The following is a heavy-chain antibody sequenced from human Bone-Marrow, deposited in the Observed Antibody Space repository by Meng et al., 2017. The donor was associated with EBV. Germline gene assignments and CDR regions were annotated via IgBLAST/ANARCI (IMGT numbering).Heavy chain of an antibody. CDR2: INVGNGDT. D-gene: IGHD3-22*01. CDR1: GYTFTSYA. J-gene: IGHJ5*02. CDR3: ARDSTGDSRRFDP. Sequence: VPVVQAGARVKKPGASVKVSCEASGYTFTSYAMHWVRQAPGQRLEWMGWINVGNGDTKYSQKFHGRVTITRDTSATTAYMELSSLTSEDTAVYYCARDSTGDSRRFDPWGQGTLVTVSS. V-gene: IGHV1-3*01.